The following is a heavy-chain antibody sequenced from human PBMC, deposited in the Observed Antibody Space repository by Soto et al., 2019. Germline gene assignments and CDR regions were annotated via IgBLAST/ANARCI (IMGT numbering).Heavy chain of an antibody. D-gene: IGHD3-22*01. Sequence: HPGGSLRLSCAASGFTFDDYAMHWVRQAPGKGLEWVSGISWNSGSIGYADSVKGRFTISRDNAKNSLYLQMNSLRAEDTALYYCAKSWSDYASSGSNFDDWGQGTLVTVSS. CDR2: ISWNSGSI. V-gene: IGHV3-9*01. J-gene: IGHJ4*02. CDR3: AKSWSDYASSGSNFDD. CDR1: GFTFDDYA.